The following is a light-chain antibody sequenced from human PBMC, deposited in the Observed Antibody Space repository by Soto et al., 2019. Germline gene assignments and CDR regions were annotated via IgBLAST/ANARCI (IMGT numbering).Light chain of an antibody. Sequence: QSALTQPASVSGSPGQSITISCTGTSSDVGSYNYVSWYQQYPGKSPKLLIYEVTHRPSGVSNRFSGSKSGNTASLTISGLQAEDEADYYCSSYTISNTLPFVFGTGTKVTVL. J-gene: IGLJ1*01. CDR2: EVT. CDR3: SSYTISNTLPFV. V-gene: IGLV2-14*01. CDR1: SSDVGSYNY.